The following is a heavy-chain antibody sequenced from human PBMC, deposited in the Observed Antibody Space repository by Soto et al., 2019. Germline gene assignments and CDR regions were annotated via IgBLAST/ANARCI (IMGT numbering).Heavy chain of an antibody. CDR3: ARDRGGGGKFDP. Sequence: SETLSLTCAVYGGSFSGYYWSWIRQPPGKGLEWIGEINHSGSTNYNPSLKSRVTISVDTSKNQFSLKLSSVTAADTAVYYCARDRGGGGKFDPWGQGTLVTVSS. J-gene: IGHJ5*02. V-gene: IGHV4-34*01. D-gene: IGHD2-15*01. CDR1: GGSFSGYY. CDR2: INHSGST.